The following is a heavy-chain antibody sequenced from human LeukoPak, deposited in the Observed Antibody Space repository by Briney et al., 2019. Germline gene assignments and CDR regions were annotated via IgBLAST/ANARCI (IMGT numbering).Heavy chain of an antibody. V-gene: IGHV3-53*01. D-gene: IGHD3-22*01. CDR1: GFTVNNNY. Sequence: GGSLRLSCAASGFTVNNNYMSWVRQAPGKGLEWVSVIYSGDITYYADSVKGRFTISRDNSKNTLYLQMNSLRAEDTAVYYCAKDISSPGYDSSGYYDYWGQGTLVTVSS. CDR3: AKDISSPGYDSSGYYDY. CDR2: IYSGDIT. J-gene: IGHJ4*02.